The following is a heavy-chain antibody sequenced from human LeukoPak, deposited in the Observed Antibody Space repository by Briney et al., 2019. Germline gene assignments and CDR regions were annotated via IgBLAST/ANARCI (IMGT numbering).Heavy chain of an antibody. CDR1: GFTFSDYY. CDR3: ARVSLLDDGGLGDY. Sequence: RGSLSLSRAASGFTFSDYYMTWFRQAPGQGLEWVSYISGGSSYTNFADSVKGRFTISRDNAKNSLYLQMNSLRAEDTAVYYCARVSLLDDGGLGDYWGQGTLVTVSS. CDR2: ISGGSSYT. V-gene: IGHV3-11*06. J-gene: IGHJ4*02. D-gene: IGHD4-23*01.